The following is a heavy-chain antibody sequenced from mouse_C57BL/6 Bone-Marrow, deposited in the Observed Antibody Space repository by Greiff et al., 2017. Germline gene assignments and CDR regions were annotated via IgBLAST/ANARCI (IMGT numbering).Heavy chain of an antibody. CDR3: ARGGYY. V-gene: IGHV1-82*01. Sequence: QVQLKESGPELVKPGASVKISCKASGYAFRSSWMNWVKQRPGKGLEWIGRIYPGDGDTNYNGKFKGKATLTADKSSSTAYMQLSSLTSEDSAVYFCARGGYYWGQGTTLTVSS. CDR2: IYPGDGDT. J-gene: IGHJ2*01. CDR1: GYAFRSSW.